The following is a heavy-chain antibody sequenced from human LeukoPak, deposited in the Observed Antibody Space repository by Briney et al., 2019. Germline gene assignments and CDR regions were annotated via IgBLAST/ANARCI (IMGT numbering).Heavy chain of an antibody. CDR3: AKTPVGMVTLDY. V-gene: IGHV1-69*06. J-gene: IGHJ4*02. D-gene: IGHD5-24*01. Sequence: ASVKVSCKASGGTFSSYGISWVRQAPGQGLEWMGGIIPIFGTANYAQKFQGRVTITADKSTSTAYMELSSLRSEDTAVYYCAKTPVGMVTLDYWGQGTLVTVSS. CDR1: GGTFSSYG. CDR2: IIPIFGTA.